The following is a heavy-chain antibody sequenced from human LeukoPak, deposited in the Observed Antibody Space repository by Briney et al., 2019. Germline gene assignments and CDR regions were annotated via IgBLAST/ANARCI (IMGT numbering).Heavy chain of an antibody. D-gene: IGHD5-18*01. CDR3: ARVKYSYGHKGIFDY. Sequence: SETLSLTCAVYGGSFSGYYWSWIRQPPGKGLEWIGEINHSGSTNYNPSLKSRVTISVDTSKNQFSLKLSSVTAADTAVYYCARVKYSYGHKGIFDYWGQGTLVTVSS. CDR2: INHSGST. J-gene: IGHJ4*02. V-gene: IGHV4-34*01. CDR1: GGSFSGYY.